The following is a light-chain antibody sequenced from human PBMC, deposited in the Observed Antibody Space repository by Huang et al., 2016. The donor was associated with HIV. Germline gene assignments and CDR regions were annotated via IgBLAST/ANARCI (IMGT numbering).Light chain of an antibody. CDR3: QQYDYWPPVT. V-gene: IGKV3-15*01. CDR2: GGS. Sequence: IVMTKSPVTLSVSPGEYAALSCRAGQRIKSNLAWYQQKPGQDPRLLIYGGSTMATGVPARFSGSGSGTEFTLTINNLQSDDFAVYYCQQYDYWPPVTFGQGTKV. J-gene: IGKJ1*01. CDR1: QRIKSN.